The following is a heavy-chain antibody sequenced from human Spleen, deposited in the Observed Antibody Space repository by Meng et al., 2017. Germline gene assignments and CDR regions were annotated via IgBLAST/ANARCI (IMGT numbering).Heavy chain of an antibody. CDR2: INLSGST. CDR1: GSAYTYSY. J-gene: IGHJ4*02. Sequence: HVPRQLLRSGLLKPSHTPSLTCCGSGSAYTYSYDGWARVPPGNGLGWVGEINLSGSTNYKPSLESLAAISVDTSQNNISQRLSALTAADSAVYYCSRGPTTMAHDFDYWGQGTLVTVSS. D-gene: IGHD4-11*01. CDR3: SRGPTTMAHDFDY. V-gene: IGHV4-34*01.